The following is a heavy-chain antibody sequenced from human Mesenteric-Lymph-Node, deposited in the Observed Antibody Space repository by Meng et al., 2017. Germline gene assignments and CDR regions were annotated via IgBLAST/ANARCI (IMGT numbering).Heavy chain of an antibody. CDR3: ARARPISSSWYPTDYYYYGMDV. CDR2: IIPILGTA. CDR1: VGTFGYYA. V-gene: IGHV1-69*05. Sequence: SSVNVSCKSSVGTFGYYAIPWVRQAPGQGLEWMGGIIPILGTANYELKFQGRVTITTDESTGAAYMELSSLRSEDTAVYYWARARPISSSWYPTDYYYYGMDVWGQGTMVTVSS. D-gene: IGHD6-13*01. J-gene: IGHJ6*02.